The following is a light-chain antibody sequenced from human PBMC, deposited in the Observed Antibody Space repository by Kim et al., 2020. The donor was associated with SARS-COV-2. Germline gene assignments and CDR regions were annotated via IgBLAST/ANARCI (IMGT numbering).Light chain of an antibody. CDR2: DAS. Sequence: EILLTQCPATLSLSPGEGATLSCRTSQSVNSYLAWYQQKPGQAPRLLIYDASNRATGIPARFSGSGSGTDFTLTISSLEPEDFAVYYCQQRRNWPLTFGGGTKVDIK. J-gene: IGKJ4*01. CDR1: QSVNSY. CDR3: QQRRNWPLT. V-gene: IGKV3-11*01.